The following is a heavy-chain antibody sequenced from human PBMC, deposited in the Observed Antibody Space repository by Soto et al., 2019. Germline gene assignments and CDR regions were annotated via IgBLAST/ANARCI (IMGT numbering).Heavy chain of an antibody. J-gene: IGHJ6*02. Sequence: GGSLRLSCAASGFTFSGSAMHWVRQASGKGLEWVGRIRSKANSYATAYAASVKGRFTISRDDSKNTAYLQMNSLKTEDTAVYYCTYDGTTVTNYYYYGMDVWGQGTTVTVSS. V-gene: IGHV3-73*01. CDR1: GFTFSGSA. D-gene: IGHD4-17*01. CDR3: TYDGTTVTNYYYYGMDV. CDR2: IRSKANSYAT.